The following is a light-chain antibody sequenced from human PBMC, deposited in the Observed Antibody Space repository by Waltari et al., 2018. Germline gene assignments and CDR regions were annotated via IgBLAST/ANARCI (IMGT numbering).Light chain of an antibody. CDR1: QIPVHSDGNPY. CDR3: MQGSHWPRT. V-gene: IGKV2-30*02. J-gene: IGKJ2*01. Sequence: DVVLTQSPLALPVTLGQPASMSCRSRQIPVHSDGNPYLNWFHQRPGRSPRRLIYKISRRESGVPDRFSGSGSGTDFTLKISRVEAEDVGVYYCMQGSHWPRTFGQGTKLEI. CDR2: KIS.